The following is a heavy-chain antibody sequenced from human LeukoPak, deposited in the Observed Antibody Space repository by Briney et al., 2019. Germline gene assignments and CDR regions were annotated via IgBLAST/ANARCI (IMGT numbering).Heavy chain of an antibody. J-gene: IGHJ4*02. V-gene: IGHV3-73*01. CDR2: IRSKANSYAT. CDR1: GFTFSGSA. Sequence: GGSLRLSCAASGFTFSGSAMHWVRQASGKGLEWVGRIRSKANSYATAYAASVKGRFTIPRDDSKNTAYLQMNSLKTEDTAVYYCTSRNWNGDYWGQGTLVTVSS. D-gene: IGHD1-1*01. CDR3: TSRNWNGDY.